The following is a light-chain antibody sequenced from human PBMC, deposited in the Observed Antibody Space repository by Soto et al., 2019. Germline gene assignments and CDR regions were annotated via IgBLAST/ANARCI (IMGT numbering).Light chain of an antibody. Sequence: EMVLTQSQGTLSLSPGERATLSCRASQSVSSSYLVWYQQKPCQALRLLIYGASSRATGIPDRFSGSGSGTDFALTISRLEPENFAVYYCQQYSALPSTFGQGTKLESK. J-gene: IGKJ2*01. CDR1: QSVSSSY. V-gene: IGKV3-20*01. CDR3: QQYSALPST. CDR2: GAS.